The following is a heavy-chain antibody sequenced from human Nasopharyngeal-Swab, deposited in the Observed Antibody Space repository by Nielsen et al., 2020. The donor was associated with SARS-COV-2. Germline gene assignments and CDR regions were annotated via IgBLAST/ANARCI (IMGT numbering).Heavy chain of an antibody. CDR2: IVPALGLP. Sequence: SMKVSCKTSGDTFTNSAISWVRQAPGQGLEWMRGIVPALGLPNYAQKFRGRVTISADRSTTTSYLELSSLRSEDTAIYYCAREGEYGAYDAPDYWGQGTLVTVSS. D-gene: IGHD5-12*01. CDR1: GDTFTNSA. V-gene: IGHV1-69*10. J-gene: IGHJ4*02. CDR3: AREGEYGAYDAPDY.